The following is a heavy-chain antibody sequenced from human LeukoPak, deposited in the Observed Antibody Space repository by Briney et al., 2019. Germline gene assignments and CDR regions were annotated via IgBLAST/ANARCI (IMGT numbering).Heavy chain of an antibody. J-gene: IGHJ5*02. V-gene: IGHV4-38-2*01. CDR1: GYSFNTYYW. CDR3: ARHDYGDYVWGNWFDP. CDR2: MHHGGNT. D-gene: IGHD4-17*01. Sequence: SETLTLTCAASGYSFNTYYWWGLLRPTPGRGLEVVGSMHHGGNTSYQPSLKGRVTISVATSKNQLSLSLTSVTAADTAAYSCARHDYGDYVWGNWFDPWGQGTLVTVSS.